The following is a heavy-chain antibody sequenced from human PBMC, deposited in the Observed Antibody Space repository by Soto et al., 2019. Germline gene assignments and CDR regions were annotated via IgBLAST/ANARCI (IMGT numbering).Heavy chain of an antibody. CDR2: IIPIFGTA. CDR1: GGNFSSYA. CDR3: ARDRCSSTSCYRGHGMDV. V-gene: IGHV1-69*01. Sequence: QVQLVQSGAEVKKPGSSVKVSCKASGGNFSSYAISWVRQAPGQGLEWMGGIIPIFGTANYAQKFQGRVTITADESTSTAHMELSSLRSEDTAVYYCARDRCSSTSCYRGHGMDVWGQGTTVTVSS. J-gene: IGHJ6*02. D-gene: IGHD2-2*02.